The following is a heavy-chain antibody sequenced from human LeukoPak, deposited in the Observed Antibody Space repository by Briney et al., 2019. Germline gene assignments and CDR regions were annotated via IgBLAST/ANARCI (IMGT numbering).Heavy chain of an antibody. CDR2: VNPHSGGT. CDR3: ARDGIGYANWFDP. Sequence: ASVKVSCKASGYTFTGYYLHWVRQAPGQGLEWMGWVNPHSGGTNYAQKFQGRVIMTRDTSISTAYMELSSLRSDGTAVYYCARDGIGYANWFDPWGQGTLVTVSS. J-gene: IGHJ5*02. V-gene: IGHV1-2*02. CDR1: GYTFTGYY. D-gene: IGHD2-15*01.